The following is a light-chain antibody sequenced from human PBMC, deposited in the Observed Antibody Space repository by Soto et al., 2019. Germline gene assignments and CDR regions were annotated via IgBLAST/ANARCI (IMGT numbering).Light chain of an antibody. Sequence: QSALTQPASVSGSPGQSITISCTGTSSDVGAYDYVSWYQQHPGKAPKVMIYEVSYRPSGVSHRFSGSKSGNTASLTISGLQAEDEADYYCQSYDSSLSAYVFGSGTKVTVL. J-gene: IGLJ1*01. CDR3: QSYDSSLSAYV. CDR1: SSDVGAYDY. CDR2: EVS. V-gene: IGLV2-14*01.